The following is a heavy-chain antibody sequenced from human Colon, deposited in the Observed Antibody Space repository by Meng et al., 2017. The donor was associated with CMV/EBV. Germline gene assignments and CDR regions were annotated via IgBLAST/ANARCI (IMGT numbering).Heavy chain of an antibody. Sequence: VSVGSITSDDYQWSWIRQAPGQGLQWVGNTFSSGSTYYHPSLESRLSISLDTSRNQFFLNSTSVTAADTAVYYCARASTFHYWYFDLWGRGTLVTVSS. CDR2: TFSSGST. CDR1: VGSITSDDYQ. D-gene: IGHD5/OR15-5a*01. J-gene: IGHJ2*01. CDR3: ARASTFHYWYFDL. V-gene: IGHV4-30-4*01.